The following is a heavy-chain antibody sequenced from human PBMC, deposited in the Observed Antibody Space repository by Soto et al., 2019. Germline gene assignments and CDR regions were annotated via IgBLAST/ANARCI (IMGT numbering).Heavy chain of an antibody. D-gene: IGHD3-10*01. CDR3: AKGHYHSPRTAFDI. J-gene: IGHJ3*02. CDR2: ITGVGGST. Sequence: PGGSLRLSCAASGFTLSNYAMTWVRHAPGKGLEWVSTITGVGGSTYYAGSVKGRFTISRDNSKSTLFLQMNSLRVEDTAVYSCAKGHYHSPRTAFDIWGQGTMGTVSS. CDR1: GFTLSNYA. V-gene: IGHV3-23*01.